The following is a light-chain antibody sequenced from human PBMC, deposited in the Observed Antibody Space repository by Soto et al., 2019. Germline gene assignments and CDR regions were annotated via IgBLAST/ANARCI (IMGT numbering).Light chain of an antibody. CDR3: QQRVTWPFT. CDR2: NAF. Sequence: EILLTQSQATLSLSPGERATLSCRTSQSVGNSLACYQQQPGRAPRLLIYNAFKRATDIPARFSGSGSGTYFTLTISSLEPEDYGVYYCQQRVTWPFTFGQGTRLEIK. V-gene: IGKV3-11*01. CDR1: QSVGNS. J-gene: IGKJ5*01.